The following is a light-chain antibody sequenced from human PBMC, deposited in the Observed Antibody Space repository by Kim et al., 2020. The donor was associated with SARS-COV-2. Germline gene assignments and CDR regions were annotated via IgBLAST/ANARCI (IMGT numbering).Light chain of an antibody. Sequence: SLSPVESATLSCRASQSVSSYLAWYQQKPGQAPRLLIYDASNRATGIPARFSGSGSGTDFTLTISSLEPEDFAVYYCQQRSNWLTFGGGTKVDIK. J-gene: IGKJ4*01. V-gene: IGKV3-11*01. CDR3: QQRSNWLT. CDR2: DAS. CDR1: QSVSSY.